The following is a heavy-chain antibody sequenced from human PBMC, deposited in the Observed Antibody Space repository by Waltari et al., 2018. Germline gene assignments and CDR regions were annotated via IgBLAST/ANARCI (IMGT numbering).Heavy chain of an antibody. CDR1: GFTLSSYW. J-gene: IGHJ4*02. Sequence: EVQLVESGGGLVQPGGSLRLSCAASGFTLSSYWMQWVRQAPGGGLVWGTRNRREGGRTKDAESVEGRFNTDRDKAKRTLYLQMTRLRAEDTAVYYCARGTGVGSSSPHVLFDYWGQGSLVTVSS. CDR2: NRREGGRT. CDR3: ARGTGVGSSSPHVLFDY. V-gene: IGHV3-74*03. D-gene: IGHD6-6*01.